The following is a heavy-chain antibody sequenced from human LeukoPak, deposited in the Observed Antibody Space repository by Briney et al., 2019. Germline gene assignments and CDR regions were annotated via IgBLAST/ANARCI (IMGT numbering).Heavy chain of an antibody. CDR3: ARGTSSYDFWSGYYTGCFDY. CDR2: INHSGST. J-gene: IGHJ4*02. Sequence: SETLSLTCAVYGGSFSGYYWGWIRQPPGKGLEWIGEINHSGSTNYNPSLKSRVTISVDTSKNQFSLKLSSVTAADTAVYYCARGTSSYDFWSGYYTGCFDYWGQGTLVTVSS. CDR1: GGSFSGYY. D-gene: IGHD3-3*01. V-gene: IGHV4-34*01.